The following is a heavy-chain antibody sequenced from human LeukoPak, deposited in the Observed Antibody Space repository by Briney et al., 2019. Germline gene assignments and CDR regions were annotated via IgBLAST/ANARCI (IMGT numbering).Heavy chain of an antibody. D-gene: IGHD3-22*01. V-gene: IGHV4-34*01. CDR2: INHSGST. CDR3: ARGWEYYYDSSGYYSRRKVFAFDI. J-gene: IGHJ3*02. CDR1: GGSFSGYY. Sequence: SETLSLACAVYGGSFSGYYWSWIRQPPGKGLEWIGEINHSGSTNYNPSLKSRVTISVDTSKNQFSLKLSSVTAADTAVYYCARGWEYYYDSSGYYSRRKVFAFDIWGQGTMVTVSS.